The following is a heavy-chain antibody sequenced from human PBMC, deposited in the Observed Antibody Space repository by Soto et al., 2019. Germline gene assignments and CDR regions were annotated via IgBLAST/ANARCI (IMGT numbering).Heavy chain of an antibody. D-gene: IGHD5-12*01. CDR3: ARDKDIGIVATTYDY. Sequence: GSVKVSCKASGYPFSDAYIHWVRQAPGQGLEWMGWINPNSGGTNYAQKLQGRVTMTTDTSTSTAYMELRSLRSDDTAVYYCARDKDIGIVATTYDYWGQGTLVTVSS. CDR2: INPNSGGT. V-gene: IGHV1-2*02. CDR1: GYPFSDAY. J-gene: IGHJ4*02.